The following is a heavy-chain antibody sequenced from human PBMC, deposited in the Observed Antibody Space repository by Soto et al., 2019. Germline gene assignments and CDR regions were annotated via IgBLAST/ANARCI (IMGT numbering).Heavy chain of an antibody. CDR1: GGTFSSYT. D-gene: IGHD1-26*01. CDR2: IIPILGIA. J-gene: IGHJ4*02. Sequence: QVQLVQSGAEVKKPGSSVKVSCKASGGTFSSYTISWVRQAPGQGLEWMGRIIPILGIANYAQKFQGRVTITADKSTSTAYMELSSLRAEDTAVYYCARGVVGATPTYWGQGTLVTVSS. V-gene: IGHV1-69*02. CDR3: ARGVVGATPTY.